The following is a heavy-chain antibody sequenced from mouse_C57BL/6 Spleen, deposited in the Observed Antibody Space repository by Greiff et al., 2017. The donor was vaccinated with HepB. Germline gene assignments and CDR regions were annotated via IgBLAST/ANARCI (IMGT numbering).Heavy chain of an antibody. V-gene: IGHV1-26*01. CDR3: ARSWVDY. J-gene: IGHJ4*01. Sequence: EVQLQQSGPELVKPGASVKISCKASGYTFTDYYMNWVKQSHGKSLKWIGDINPNNGGTSYNQKFKGKATLTVDKSSSTAYMELRSLTSEDSAVYYCARSWVDYWGQGTSVTVSS. CDR2: INPNNGGT. CDR1: GYTFTDYY.